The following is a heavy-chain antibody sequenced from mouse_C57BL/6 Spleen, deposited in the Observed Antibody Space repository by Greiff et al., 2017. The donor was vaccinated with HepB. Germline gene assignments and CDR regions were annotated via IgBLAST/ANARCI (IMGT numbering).Heavy chain of an antibody. CDR1: GYTFTSYW. Sequence: VQLQQPGAELVKPGASVKMSCKASGYTFTSYWITWVKQRPGQGLEWIGDIYPGSGSTNYNEKFKSKATLTVDTSSSTAYMQLSSLTSEDSAVYYCARDYGSSPLAMDYWGQGTSVTVSS. D-gene: IGHD1-1*01. CDR3: ARDYGSSPLAMDY. CDR2: IYPGSGST. J-gene: IGHJ4*01. V-gene: IGHV1-55*01.